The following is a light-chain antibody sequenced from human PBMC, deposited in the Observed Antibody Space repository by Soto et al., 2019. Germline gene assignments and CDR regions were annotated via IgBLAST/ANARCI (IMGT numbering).Light chain of an antibody. J-gene: IGKJ1*01. CDR1: QSVSSS. CDR2: GAS. V-gene: IGKV3-20*01. Sequence: EIVLTQSPGTPSLSPGERATLSCRASQSVSSSLAWYQQKPGQAPRLLIYGASSRTTGIPDRFSGSGSGPDFTLTISRLEPEDFAVYFCQHYGSSRTFGQGTKVEIK. CDR3: QHYGSSRT.